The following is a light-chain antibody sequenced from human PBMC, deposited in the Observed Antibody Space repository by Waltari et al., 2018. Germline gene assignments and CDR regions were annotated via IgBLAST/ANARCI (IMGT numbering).Light chain of an antibody. CDR3: CSYAGVHTFWL. V-gene: IGLV2-11*01. CDR2: DVN. J-gene: IGLJ3*02. Sequence: QSALTQPPSVSGSPEQSVTISCTGSTSYVGGYNSVSWYPQHPGKATNLIIFDVNQRPSGVPDRFSGSKSGNTASLTISVLRPEDEADYHCCSYAGVHTFWLFGGGTKLTVL. CDR1: TSYVGGYNS.